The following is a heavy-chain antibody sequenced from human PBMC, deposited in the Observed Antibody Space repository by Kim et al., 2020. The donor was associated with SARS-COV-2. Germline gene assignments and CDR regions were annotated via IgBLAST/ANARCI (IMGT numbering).Heavy chain of an antibody. CDR3: ARGCRGDSGRYWDAFDI. CDR1: GFTFSSYG. V-gene: IGHV3-33*01. CDR2: IWYDGSNK. D-gene: IGHD6-19*01. Sequence: GGSLRLSCAASGFTFSSYGMHWVRQAPGKGLEWVAVIWYDGSNKYYADSVKGRFTISRDNSKNTLYLQMNSLRAEDTAVYYCARGCRGDSGRYWDAFDIWGQGTMVTVSS. J-gene: IGHJ3*02.